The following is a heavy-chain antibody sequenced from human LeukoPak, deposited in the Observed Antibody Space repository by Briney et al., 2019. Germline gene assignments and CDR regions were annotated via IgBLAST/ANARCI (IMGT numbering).Heavy chain of an antibody. V-gene: IGHV4-59*08. CDR2: IYYSGST. J-gene: IGHJ4*02. D-gene: IGHD5-24*01. CDR3: ARRPRDGYNLFGY. CDR1: SGSISGYY. Sequence: PSETLSLTCTVSSGSISGYYWSWIRQPPGKGLEWIGYIYYSGSTNYNPSLKSRVTISVDTSKNQFSLKLSSVTAADTAVYYCARRPRDGYNLFGYWGQGTLVTVSS.